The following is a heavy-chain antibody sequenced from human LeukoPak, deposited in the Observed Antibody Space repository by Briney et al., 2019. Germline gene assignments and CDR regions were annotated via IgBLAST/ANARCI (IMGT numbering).Heavy chain of an antibody. CDR3: ARGWGVIFGVVTLFDY. Sequence: PGGSLRLSCAASGFTFSSYWMRWVRQAPGKGLEWVANIKQDGSEKYYVDSVKGRFTISRDNAKNSLYLQMNSLRAEDTAVYYCARGWGVIFGVVTLFDYWGQGTLVTVSS. V-gene: IGHV3-7*01. CDR2: IKQDGSEK. D-gene: IGHD3-3*01. CDR1: GFTFSSYW. J-gene: IGHJ4*02.